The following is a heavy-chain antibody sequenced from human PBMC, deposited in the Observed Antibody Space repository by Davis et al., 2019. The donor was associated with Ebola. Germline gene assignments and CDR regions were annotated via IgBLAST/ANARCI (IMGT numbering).Heavy chain of an antibody. Sequence: GGSLRLSCAASGFTFSSYSMNWVRQAPGKGLEWVSSISSSSSYIYYADSVKGRFTISRDNAKNSLYLQMNSLRAEDTAVYYCARAAAKFDYGMDVWGQGTTVTVSS. V-gene: IGHV3-21*04. J-gene: IGHJ6*02. CDR1: GFTFSSYS. CDR2: ISSSSSYI. CDR3: ARAAAKFDYGMDV. D-gene: IGHD6-13*01.